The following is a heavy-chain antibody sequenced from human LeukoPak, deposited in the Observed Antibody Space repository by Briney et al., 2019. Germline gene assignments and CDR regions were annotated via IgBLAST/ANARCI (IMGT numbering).Heavy chain of an antibody. CDR1: GYTFTSYY. D-gene: IGHD3-10*01. Sequence: ASVKVSCKASGYTFTSYYLYWVRQAPGQGLEWMGIINPRGGSTSYAQKFQGRVTMTRDMSTSTVYMELSSLRSEDTAVYYCARGVWFGELLPFDYWGQGTLVTVSS. CDR3: ARGVWFGELLPFDY. CDR2: INPRGGST. J-gene: IGHJ4*02. V-gene: IGHV1-46*01.